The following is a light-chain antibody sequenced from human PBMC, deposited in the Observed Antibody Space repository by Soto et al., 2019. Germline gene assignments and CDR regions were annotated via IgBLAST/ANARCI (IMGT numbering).Light chain of an antibody. V-gene: IGLV1-44*01. Sequence: QSVLTQPPSASGTPGQRVTMSCSGSSSNIVSYSASWYLHLPGTAPKLLIYSDNQRPSGVPDRFSGSKSGTSASLAISGLQSEDEADYYCASWDDSLNGPVFGGGTKLTVL. CDR3: ASWDDSLNGPV. J-gene: IGLJ3*02. CDR1: SSNIVSYS. CDR2: SDN.